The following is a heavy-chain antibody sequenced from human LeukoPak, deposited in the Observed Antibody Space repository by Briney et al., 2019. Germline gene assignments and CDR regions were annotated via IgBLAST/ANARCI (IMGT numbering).Heavy chain of an antibody. CDR2: IKEDGSEK. D-gene: IGHD3-16*02. J-gene: IGHJ6*03. CDR3: ARRSYRGVIGLYYYYYMDV. Sequence: GGSLRLSCVASGFSFSTYWMSWVRQAPGKGLEWVANIKEDGSEKYYVDSVKGRFTMSRDNAKNSVYLQMNRLRVEDTAVYYCARRSYRGVIGLYYYYYMDVWGKGTPVTVSS. CDR1: GFSFSTYW. V-gene: IGHV3-7*01.